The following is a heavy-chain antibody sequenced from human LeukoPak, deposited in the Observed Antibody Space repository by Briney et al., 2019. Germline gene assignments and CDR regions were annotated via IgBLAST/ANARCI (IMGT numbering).Heavy chain of an antibody. V-gene: IGHV6-1*01. D-gene: IGHD6-19*01. CDR2: TYYRSKWYN. CDR3: ARDDHSSAGMDV. CDR1: GDSVSSNSAA. J-gene: IGHJ6*02. Sequence: SQTLSLTCAISGDSVSSNSAAWNWIRQSPSRGLEWLGRTYYRSKWYNDYAVSVKSRITINPDTSKNQFSLKLSSVTAADTAVYYCARDDHSSAGMDVWGQGTTVTVSS.